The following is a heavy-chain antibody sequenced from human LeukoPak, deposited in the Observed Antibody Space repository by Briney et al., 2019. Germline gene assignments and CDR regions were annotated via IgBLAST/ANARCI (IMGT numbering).Heavy chain of an antibody. Sequence: ASVKVSCKASGYTFSNYGFNWVRQAPGQGLEWMGWISTYNGNTLYAQKFQGRVTMTTDTSTTTAYMELRSLRSDDTAVYYCARIGCSGTSCYGNSVDPWGQGTLVTVSS. CDR3: ARIGCSGTSCYGNSVDP. CDR2: ISTYNGNT. V-gene: IGHV1-18*01. CDR1: GYTFSNYG. D-gene: IGHD2-2*01. J-gene: IGHJ5*02.